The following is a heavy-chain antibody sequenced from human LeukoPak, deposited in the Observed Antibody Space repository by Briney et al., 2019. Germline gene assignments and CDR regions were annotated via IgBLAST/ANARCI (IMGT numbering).Heavy chain of an antibody. Sequence: ASVKVFCKASAYTFTSYYINWVLHDTAQGLEEMRWMNPNSGNTGYAQKFQGRVTMTRNTSISTAYMELSSLTSEDTAVYYCARDVSGSYYDRGWFDPWGQGTLVTVSS. V-gene: IGHV1-8*01. D-gene: IGHD3-10*01. CDR2: MNPNSGNT. CDR3: ARDVSGSYYDRGWFDP. J-gene: IGHJ5*02. CDR1: AYTFTSYY.